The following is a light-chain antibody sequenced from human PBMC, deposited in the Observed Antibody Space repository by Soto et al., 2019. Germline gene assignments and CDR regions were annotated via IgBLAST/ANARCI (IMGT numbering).Light chain of an antibody. Sequence: EIVLTQSPVTLSLSPGESATLSCRASESVNSNYLAWYQQKPGQAPRLLIFGASSRATGIPNRFSGSGSGTHFTLNISGLEPEDRAVYYCHQYGLLPRHPFGQGTKLEIK. CDR2: GAS. V-gene: IGKV3-20*01. CDR3: HQYGLLPRHP. J-gene: IGKJ2*01. CDR1: ESVNSNY.